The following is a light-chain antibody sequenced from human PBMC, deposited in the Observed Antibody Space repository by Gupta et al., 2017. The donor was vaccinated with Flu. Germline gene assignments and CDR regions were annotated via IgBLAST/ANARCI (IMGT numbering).Light chain of an antibody. J-gene: IGKJ1*01. CDR2: WAS. Sequence: DIVMTQSPDSLAVSLGERATINCKSSQSVLHSSDNKNYLAWYQQKPGQPPKLLISWASNRESGVPDRFGGSGSATDFTLTSSSLQAEDVAVYYWQQDANLRTFGQGTKVEIK. CDR3: QQDANLRT. CDR1: QSVLHSSDNKNY. V-gene: IGKV4-1*01.